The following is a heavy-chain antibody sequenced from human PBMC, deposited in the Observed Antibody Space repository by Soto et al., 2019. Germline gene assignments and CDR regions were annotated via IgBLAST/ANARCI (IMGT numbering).Heavy chain of an antibody. CDR3: ARISQSDFWSGYYYFFDY. V-gene: IGHV1-18*01. D-gene: IGHD3-3*01. Sequence: QVHLVQSGAEVEKPGASVKVSCKASGYTFTDYGISWVRQAPGQGLQWMGWITAFNGNTKYAQQFQGRVNMTTDTSTRTAYMELRSLESDDTAVYYCARISQSDFWSGYYYFFDYWGQGTLVTVSS. J-gene: IGHJ4*02. CDR2: ITAFNGNT. CDR1: GYTFTDYG.